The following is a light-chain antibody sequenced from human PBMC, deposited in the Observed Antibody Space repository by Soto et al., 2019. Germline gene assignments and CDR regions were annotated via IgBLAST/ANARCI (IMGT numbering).Light chain of an antibody. CDR2: KAS. CDR1: QSISSW. V-gene: IGKV1-5*03. J-gene: IGKJ2*01. CDR3: QQYNSYQYT. Sequence: DIQMTQSPSTLSASVGDRVTITCRASQSISSWLAWYQQKPGKAPKLLIYKASSLESGVPSRFSGSGSGTEFTLTISSLQPDDFATYYCQQYNSYQYTFGQGTKQEIK.